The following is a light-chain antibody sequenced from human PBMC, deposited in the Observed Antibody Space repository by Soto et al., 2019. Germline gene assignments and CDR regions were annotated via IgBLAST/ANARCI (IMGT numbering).Light chain of an antibody. CDR3: QQLRTYPYT. Sequence: DIHLTQSPSFLSASVGDRVTVTGRAIQALGPYLAWFQQKPGKAPQLLVYPASTLQGGVPSRFSGRGSGTEFSLTISSLQPEDFATYYCQQLRTYPYTFGQGTKLDIK. V-gene: IGKV1-9*01. CDR1: QALGPY. J-gene: IGKJ2*01. CDR2: PAS.